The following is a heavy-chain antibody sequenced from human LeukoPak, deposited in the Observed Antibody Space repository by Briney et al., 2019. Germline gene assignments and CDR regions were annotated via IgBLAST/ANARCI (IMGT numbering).Heavy chain of an antibody. Sequence: GGSLRLSCAASGFTFSSYGMHWVRQAPGKGLEWVAFIRYDGSNKYYADSVKGRFTISRDNSKNTLYLQMNSLRAEDTAVYYCARYRGYSGCFDYWGQGTLVTVSS. CDR3: ARYRGYSGCFDY. V-gene: IGHV3-30*02. CDR1: GFTFSSYG. D-gene: IGHD5-12*01. J-gene: IGHJ4*02. CDR2: IRYDGSNK.